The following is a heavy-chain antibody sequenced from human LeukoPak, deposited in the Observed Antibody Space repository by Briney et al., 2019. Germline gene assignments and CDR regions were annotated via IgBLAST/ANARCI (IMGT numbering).Heavy chain of an antibody. CDR3: AKEYINAMDYFDY. CDR1: GFTFSSYG. CDR2: IWYDGSNK. Sequence: GGSLRLSCAASGFTFSSYGMHWVRQAPGKGLEWVAVIWYDGSNKYYADSVKGRFTISRDNSKNTLYLQMNSLRAEDTALYYCAKEYINAMDYFDYWGQGTLVTVSS. D-gene: IGHD5-18*01. J-gene: IGHJ4*02. V-gene: IGHV3-33*06.